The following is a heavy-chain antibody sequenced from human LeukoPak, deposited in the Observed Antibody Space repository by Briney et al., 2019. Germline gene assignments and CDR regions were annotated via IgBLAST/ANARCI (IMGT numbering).Heavy chain of an antibody. CDR3: ARASIIAAAGGDFDY. Sequence: SETLSLTCAVCVGSFSGHYWSWMRQPPGKGREWIGEINHSGSTNYNPSRESRVTISVDTSKNQSSLKLSSVTAADTAVYYCARASIIAAAGGDFDYWGQGTLVTVSS. D-gene: IGHD6-13*01. CDR1: VGSFSGHY. J-gene: IGHJ4*02. CDR2: INHSGST. V-gene: IGHV4-34*01.